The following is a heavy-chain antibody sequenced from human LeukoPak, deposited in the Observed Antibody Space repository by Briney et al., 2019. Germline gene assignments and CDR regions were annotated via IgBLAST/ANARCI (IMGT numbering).Heavy chain of an antibody. J-gene: IGHJ4*02. CDR2: ISSSSSYT. V-gene: IGHV3-21*01. CDR1: GFTFSSYS. D-gene: IGHD5-12*01. CDR3: ARVEGNIVTTTEGYFDY. Sequence: GGSLRLSCAASGFTFSSYSMNWVRQAPGKGLEWVSSISSSSSYTYYADSVKGRFTISRDNAKNSLYLQMNSLRAEDTAVYYCARVEGNIVTTTEGYFDYWGQGTLVTVSS.